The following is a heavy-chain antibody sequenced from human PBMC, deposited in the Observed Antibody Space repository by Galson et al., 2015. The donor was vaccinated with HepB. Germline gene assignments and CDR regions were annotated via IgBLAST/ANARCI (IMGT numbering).Heavy chain of an antibody. Sequence: SLRLSCAASGFTLSDYYMSWIRQAPGKGLQWVSYISSDSFYTHYADSVQGRFTISRDNARNSLYLQMSRLRAEDTAVFYCARGGGYCSGGSCGYFDYWGQGILVTVSS. CDR3: ARGGGYCSGGSCGYFDY. D-gene: IGHD2-15*01. CDR1: GFTLSDYY. V-gene: IGHV3-11*06. CDR2: ISSDSFYT. J-gene: IGHJ4*02.